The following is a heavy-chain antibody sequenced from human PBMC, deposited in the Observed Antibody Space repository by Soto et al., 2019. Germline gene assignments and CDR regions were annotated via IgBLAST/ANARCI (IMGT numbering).Heavy chain of an antibody. CDR1: GYTFTSYY. CDR3: ARDDPYPGIAAGGPFAY. J-gene: IGHJ4*02. D-gene: IGHD6-13*01. CDR2: INPSGGST. V-gene: IGHV1-46*01. Sequence: QVQLVQSGAEVKKPGASVKVSCKASGYTFTSYYMHWVRQAPGQGLEWMGIINPSGGSTSYAQKFQGRVTMTRDTSTSTVYMELSSLRSEDTAVYYCARDDPYPGIAAGGPFAYWGQGTLVTVSS.